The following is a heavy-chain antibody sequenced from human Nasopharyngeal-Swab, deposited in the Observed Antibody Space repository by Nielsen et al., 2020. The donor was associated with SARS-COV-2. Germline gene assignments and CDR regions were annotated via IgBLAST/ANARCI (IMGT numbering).Heavy chain of an antibody. CDR2: IYYSGGA. CDR3: AKYAHYDFLSGYHLGWFDP. V-gene: IGHV4-59*01. D-gene: IGHD3-3*01. J-gene: IGHJ5*02. Sequence: WIRQPPGQGLEWIGYIYYSGGANYNLSLKSRVTISVDTSKNQFSLKLNSVTAADTAVYYCAKYAHYDFLSGYHLGWFDPWGQGTLVTVSS.